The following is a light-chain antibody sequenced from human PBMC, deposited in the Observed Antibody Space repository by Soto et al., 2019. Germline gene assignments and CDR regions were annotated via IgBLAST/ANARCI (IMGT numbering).Light chain of an antibody. CDR3: QQVKTYPRT. CDR1: QAVPNN. V-gene: IGKV1-9*01. J-gene: IGKJ4*01. Sequence: DIHLTQSPSFLSASVGDRVTITCRPSQAVPNNMAWYQQKPGKPPTLLIYEESTLHSGVPSRFSGRQSGTQFTLTIASLQPEEFATYYWQQVKTYPRTFGGGTKVEIK. CDR2: EES.